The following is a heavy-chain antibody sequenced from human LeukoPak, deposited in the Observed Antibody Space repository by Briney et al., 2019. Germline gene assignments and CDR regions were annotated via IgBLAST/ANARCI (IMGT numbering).Heavy chain of an antibody. Sequence: PGGSLRLSCAASGFTFSTYGMHWVRQAPGKGLEWEAVIWYDGSNTYYADPVKGRFTISRDNSKNTLYLQMNSLRAEDTAVYYCARDQKDNCSGGSCYSVYFDYWGQGTLVTVSS. CDR1: GFTFSTYG. CDR3: ARDQKDNCSGGSCYSVYFDY. V-gene: IGHV3-33*01. J-gene: IGHJ4*02. CDR2: IWYDGSNT. D-gene: IGHD2-15*01.